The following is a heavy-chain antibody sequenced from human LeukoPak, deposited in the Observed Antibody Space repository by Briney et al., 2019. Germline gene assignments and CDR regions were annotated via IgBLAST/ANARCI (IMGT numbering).Heavy chain of an antibody. D-gene: IGHD3-10*01. CDR2: ISYDGGNK. V-gene: IGHV3-30*04. Sequence: PGRSLRLSCAASGFTFSSYAMHWVRQAPGKGLEWVAVISYDGGNKYYADSVKGRFTISRDNSKNTLYLQMNSLRAEDTAVYYCARELWFGELLYWFDPWGQGTLVTVSS. CDR1: GFTFSSYA. CDR3: ARELWFGELLYWFDP. J-gene: IGHJ5*02.